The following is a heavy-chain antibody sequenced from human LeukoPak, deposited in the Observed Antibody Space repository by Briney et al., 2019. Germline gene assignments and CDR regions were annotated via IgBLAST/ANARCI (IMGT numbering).Heavy chain of an antibody. Sequence: PGGSLRLSCAASSFTFSNYWMSWVRQAPGKGLEWVANIKQDGSEKHYVDSVKGRFTISRDNAKNSLYLQMNGLRAEDTAVYYCARDRPHTWVFLTGYLRGLDAFDIWGQGTMVTVSS. CDR2: IKQDGSEK. J-gene: IGHJ3*02. D-gene: IGHD3-9*01. CDR3: ARDRPHTWVFLTGYLRGLDAFDI. CDR1: SFTFSNYW. V-gene: IGHV3-7*01.